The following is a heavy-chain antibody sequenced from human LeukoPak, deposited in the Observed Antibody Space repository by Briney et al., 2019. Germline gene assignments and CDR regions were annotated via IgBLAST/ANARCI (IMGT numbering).Heavy chain of an antibody. CDR1: GFTFNSYW. V-gene: IGHV3-74*01. Sequence: PGGSLRLSCAASGFTFNSYWMHWVRQAPGTGLVWVSRINSDGSNTHYADSVKGRFTISRDDSTNTLYLQLTSLRAEDTAVYYCAKDLITMVRGSPMDVWGRGTTVTVS. CDR2: INSDGSNT. CDR3: AKDLITMVRGSPMDV. D-gene: IGHD3-10*01. J-gene: IGHJ6*02.